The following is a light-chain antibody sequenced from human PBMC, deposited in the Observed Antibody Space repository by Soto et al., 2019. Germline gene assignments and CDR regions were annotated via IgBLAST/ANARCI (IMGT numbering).Light chain of an antibody. CDR2: EVN. CDR3: SSYAGSNRVE. Sequence: QSALTQPPSASGSPGQSVTISCTGTSSDVGGYNNVSWYQQHPGKAPKLIIYEVNKRPSGVPDRLSGCKSGNTASLTVCGSQAEDGADYYCSSYAGSNRVEVGRGTQLTVL. V-gene: IGLV2-8*01. J-gene: IGLJ2*01. CDR1: SSDVGGYNN.